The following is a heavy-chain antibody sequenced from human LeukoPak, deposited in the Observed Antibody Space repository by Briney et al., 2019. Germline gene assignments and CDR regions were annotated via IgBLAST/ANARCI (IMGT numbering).Heavy chain of an antibody. J-gene: IGHJ4*02. Sequence: GGSLRLSCAASGFTFSSYWMHWVRQAPGKGLVWVSRINSDGSSTSYADSVKGRFTISRDNAKNTLYLQMNSLRAEDTAVYYCARRVVVPAAPYYFDYWGQGTLVTVSS. D-gene: IGHD2-2*01. CDR2: INSDGSST. V-gene: IGHV3-74*01. CDR3: ARRVVVPAAPYYFDY. CDR1: GFTFSSYW.